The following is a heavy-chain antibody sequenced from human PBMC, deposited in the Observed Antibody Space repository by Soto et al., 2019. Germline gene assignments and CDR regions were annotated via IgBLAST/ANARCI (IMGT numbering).Heavy chain of an antibody. CDR2: ININRGDA. CDR1: GHTSTHNG. Sequence: GGSVKVSCKASGHTSTHNGISWVRRAPGQGLEWMGWININRGDANHAPKFQGRVTLTTDTSTTTAYMELRSLRLDDTALYFCATDDMNRGRFDYWGHGTLVTVSS. V-gene: IGHV1-18*01. J-gene: IGHJ4*01. CDR3: ATDDMNRGRFDY.